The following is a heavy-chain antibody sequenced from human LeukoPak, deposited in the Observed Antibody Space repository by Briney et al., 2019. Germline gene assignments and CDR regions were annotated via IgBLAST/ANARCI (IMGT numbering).Heavy chain of an antibody. J-gene: IGHJ5*02. Sequence: SVKVSCKASGGTFSSYAISWVRQAPGQGLEWMGGIIPIFGTANYAQKFQGRVTITADKSTSTAYMELSSLRSEDTAVYYCARGATGGDGSNWLDPWGQGTLVTVSS. D-gene: IGHD2-21*02. CDR3: ARGATGGDGSNWLDP. V-gene: IGHV1-69*06. CDR1: GGTFSSYA. CDR2: IIPIFGTA.